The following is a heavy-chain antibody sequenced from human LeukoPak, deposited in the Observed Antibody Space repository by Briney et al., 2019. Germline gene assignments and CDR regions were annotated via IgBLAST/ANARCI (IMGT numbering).Heavy chain of an antibody. J-gene: IGHJ4*02. Sequence: PSETLSLTCAVSGVSFSGYYWSWIRQPPGKGLEWIWEINHSGGTNNNPPPKSRVSTSLDTYTNQFSLKLSSVTAADTAVYYCARVPNPKTSRFSSEIWGKGTMVTVSS. CDR1: GVSFSGYY. V-gene: IGHV4-34*01. CDR3: ARVPNPKTSRFSSEI. D-gene: IGHD1-14*01. CDR2: INHSGGT.